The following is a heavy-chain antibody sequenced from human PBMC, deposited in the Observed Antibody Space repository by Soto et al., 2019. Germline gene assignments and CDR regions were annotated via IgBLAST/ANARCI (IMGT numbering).Heavy chain of an antibody. V-gene: IGHV3-74*01. D-gene: IGHD6-19*01. Sequence: GGSLRLSWAASGLTISSYWRHWVRQAPGKGLVWVSRINSDGSSTTYADSVKGRFTISRDNAKNTLLLQMNSLRAEDTAVYYCARESLRSSGYYYFDYWGQGTLVTVSS. CDR3: ARESLRSSGYYYFDY. CDR2: INSDGSST. J-gene: IGHJ4*02. CDR1: GLTISSYW.